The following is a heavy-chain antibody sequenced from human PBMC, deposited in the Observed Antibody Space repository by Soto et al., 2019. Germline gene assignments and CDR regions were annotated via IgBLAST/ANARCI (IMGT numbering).Heavy chain of an antibody. CDR1: GFTFSDFE. D-gene: IGHD1-7*01. V-gene: IGHV3-30-3*01. J-gene: IGHJ4*02. CDR3: ARRPGTAARFDY. CDR2: ISYDGSNQ. Sequence: QVQLVESGGGVVQPGRSLRLSCSASGFTFSDFEMYWVRQAPGKGLDWVSFISYDGSNQYYAGSVKGRFTVSRDNSKNALFLLMTSPRTEDTAVYFCARRPGTAARFDYWGQGTLVTVSS.